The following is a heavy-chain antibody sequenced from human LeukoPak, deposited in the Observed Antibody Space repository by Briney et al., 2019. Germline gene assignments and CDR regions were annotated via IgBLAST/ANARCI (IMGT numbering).Heavy chain of an antibody. CDR1: GGSTSSYY. J-gene: IGHJ5*02. V-gene: IGHV4-59*01. D-gene: IGHD4-23*01. Sequence: SETLSLTCTVSGGSTSSYYWSWIRQPPGKGLEWIGYIYYSGSTNYNPSLKSRVTISVDTSKNQFSLKLSSVTAADTAVYYCARTVVAAHNWFDPWGQGTLVTVSS. CDR3: ARTVVAAHNWFDP. CDR2: IYYSGST.